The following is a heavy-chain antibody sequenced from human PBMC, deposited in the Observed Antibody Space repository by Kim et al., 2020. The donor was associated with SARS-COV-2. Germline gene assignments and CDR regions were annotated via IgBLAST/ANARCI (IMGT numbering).Heavy chain of an antibody. CDR3: ARAGTTQLGYGTDHDAFDI. V-gene: IGHV4-39*01. Sequence: SETLSLTCTVSGGSISSSSYYWGWIRQPPGKGLEWIGSIYYSGSTYYNPSLKSRVTISVDTSKNQFSLKLSSVTAADTAVYYCARAGTTQLGYGTDHDAFDIWGQGTMVTVSS. CDR1: GGSISSSSYY. CDR2: IYYSGST. J-gene: IGHJ3*02. D-gene: IGHD3-10*01.